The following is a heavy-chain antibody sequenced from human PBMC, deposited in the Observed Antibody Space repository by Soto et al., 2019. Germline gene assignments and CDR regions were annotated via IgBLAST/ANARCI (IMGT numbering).Heavy chain of an antibody. CDR2: VYYTGST. D-gene: IGHD2-8*01. V-gene: IGHV4-59*01. CDR1: VGSISGSY. Sequence: SETLSLTCSFSVGSISGSYWSCIRHSPGKGLEWLGYVYYTGSTNYSPSLRSRVSISVDTSKNEFSLRLSSVTAADTAVYFCARSVAVNGAHIEYWGQGTQVIVSS. CDR3: ARSVAVNGAHIEY. J-gene: IGHJ4*02.